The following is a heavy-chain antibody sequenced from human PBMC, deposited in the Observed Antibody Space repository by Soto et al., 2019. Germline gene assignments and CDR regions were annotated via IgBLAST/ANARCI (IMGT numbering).Heavy chain of an antibody. CDR3: AKDRDIVVVVAATPQDY. CDR2: ISGSGGST. Sequence: GGSLRLSCAASGFTFSSYAMSWVRQAPGKGLEWVSAISGSGGSTYYADSVKGRFTISRDNSKNTLYLQMNSLRAEDTAVYYCAKDRDIVVVVAATPQDYWGQGTLVTVSS. J-gene: IGHJ4*02. D-gene: IGHD2-15*01. V-gene: IGHV3-23*01. CDR1: GFTFSSYA.